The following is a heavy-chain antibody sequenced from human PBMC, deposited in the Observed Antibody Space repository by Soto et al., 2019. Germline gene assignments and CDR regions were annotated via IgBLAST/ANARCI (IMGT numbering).Heavy chain of an antibody. CDR2: IIPIFGTA. Sequence: QVQLVQSGAEVKKPGSSVKVSCKASGGTFSSYAISWVQQAPGQGLEWMGGIIPIFGTANYAQKFQGRVTITADESTSTAYMELSSLRSEDTAVYYCAREGGSSSHYYFDYWGQGTLVTVSS. CDR1: GGTFSSYA. J-gene: IGHJ4*02. CDR3: AREGGSSSHYYFDY. D-gene: IGHD1-26*01. V-gene: IGHV1-69*01.